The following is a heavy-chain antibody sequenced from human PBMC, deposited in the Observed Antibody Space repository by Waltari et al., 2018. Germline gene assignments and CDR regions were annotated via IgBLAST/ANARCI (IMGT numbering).Heavy chain of an antibody. CDR1: GGSFSGYY. Sequence: QVQLQQWGAGLLKPSETLSLTCAVYGGSFSGYYWSWIRQPPGKGLAWIGEINHSGSTNYHPSLKSRVTISVDTSKNQFSLKLSSVTAADTAVYYCARAPYGSSSSLDYWGQGTLVTVSS. V-gene: IGHV4-34*01. D-gene: IGHD6-13*01. J-gene: IGHJ4*02. CDR2: INHSGST. CDR3: ARAPYGSSSSLDY.